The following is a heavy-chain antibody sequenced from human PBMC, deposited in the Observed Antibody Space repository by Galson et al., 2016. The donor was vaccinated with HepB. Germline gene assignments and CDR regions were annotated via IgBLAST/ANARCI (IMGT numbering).Heavy chain of an antibody. CDR3: ARHLTTVGYDY. J-gene: IGHJ4*02. V-gene: IGHV5-51*01. D-gene: IGHD1-1*01. CDR1: GYSFSVFW. Sequence: QSGAEVKKPGESLKISCKASGYSFSVFWIGWVRQMPGKGLELMGIIYPGNSHTIYNPSVQGHVTISADKSISTVYLQWSSLKASDTAMYYCARHLTTVGYDYWGQGTQVIVSS. CDR2: IYPGNSHT.